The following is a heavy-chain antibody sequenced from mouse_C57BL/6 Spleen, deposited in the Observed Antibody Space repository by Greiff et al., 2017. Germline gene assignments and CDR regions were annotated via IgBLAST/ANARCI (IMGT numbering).Heavy chain of an antibody. J-gene: IGHJ3*01. CDR1: GYAFSSYW. D-gene: IGHD3-2*02. CDR2: IYPGDGDT. V-gene: IGHV1-80*01. Sequence: VMLVESGAELVKPGASVKISCKASGYAFSSYWMNWVKQRPGKGLEWIGQIYPGDGDTNYNGKFKGKATLTADKSSSTAYMQLSSLTSEDSAVYFCARGAAQATFWFAYWGQGTLVTVSA. CDR3: ARGAAQATFWFAY.